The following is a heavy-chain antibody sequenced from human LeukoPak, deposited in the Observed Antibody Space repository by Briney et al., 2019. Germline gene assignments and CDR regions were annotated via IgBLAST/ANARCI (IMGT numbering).Heavy chain of an antibody. Sequence: PGGSLRLSCAAPGFIVSGKYMSWVRQAPGKGLEWVSVIRSDGSTSYADSVKGRLTISRDNSKNTLYLQMNSLRAEDTAIYYCAREGSFDTSGYNDALDIWGQGTMVTVSA. V-gene: IGHV3-53*01. D-gene: IGHD3-22*01. CDR1: GFIVSGKY. CDR2: IRSDGST. J-gene: IGHJ3*02. CDR3: AREGSFDTSGYNDALDI.